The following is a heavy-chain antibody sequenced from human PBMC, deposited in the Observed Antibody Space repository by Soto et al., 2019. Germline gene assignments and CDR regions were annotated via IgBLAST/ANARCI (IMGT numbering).Heavy chain of an antibody. Sequence: GGSLRLSCAASGFTFSSYGMHWVRQAPGKGLEWVAVIWYDGSNKYYADSVKGRFTISRDNSKNTLYLQMNSLRAEDTAVYYCARDRVPGAMDLDFWGQGTPVTVSS. CDR2: IWYDGSNK. CDR3: ARDRVPGAMDLDF. V-gene: IGHV3-33*01. D-gene: IGHD2-2*01. J-gene: IGHJ4*02. CDR1: GFTFSSYG.